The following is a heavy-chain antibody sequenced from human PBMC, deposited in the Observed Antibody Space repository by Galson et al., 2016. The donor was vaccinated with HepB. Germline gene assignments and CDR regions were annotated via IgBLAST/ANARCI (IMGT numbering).Heavy chain of an antibody. Sequence: SETLSLTCGVSGGFISGAHWWAWIRQTPGKGLEWIGEIDHRGSTDYNPSLERRLTISVDKSRNQFSLTLSSVTTADTAVYYCARYKGDSDQSYYYYYGFDVWGQGTTVTVAS. D-gene: IGHD3-16*01. J-gene: IGHJ6*02. CDR1: GGFISGAHW. CDR3: ARYKGDSDQSYYYYYGFDV. V-gene: IGHV4-4*02. CDR2: IDHRGST.